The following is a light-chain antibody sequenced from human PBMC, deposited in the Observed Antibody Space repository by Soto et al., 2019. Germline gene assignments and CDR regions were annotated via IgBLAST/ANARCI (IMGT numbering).Light chain of an antibody. CDR3: FSFTTAHTHI. Sequence: QSVLAQPASVSGSPGQSITISCTGTSSDVGAYNSVSWYQQHPHRAPQVIIYKGTQRPSGVSNRFSGSTSGNAASLTISALQADDEADYFCFSFTTAHTHIFGTGTKVTVL. CDR1: SSDVGAYNS. CDR2: KGT. V-gene: IGLV2-14*02. J-gene: IGLJ1*01.